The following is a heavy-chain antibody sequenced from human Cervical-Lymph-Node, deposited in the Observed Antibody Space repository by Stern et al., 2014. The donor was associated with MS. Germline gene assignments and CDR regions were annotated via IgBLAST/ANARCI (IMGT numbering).Heavy chain of an antibody. V-gene: IGHV5-51*01. J-gene: IGHJ4*02. CDR3: ARQRYFDY. CDR2: IFPGGSDI. CDR1: GYTFTSYW. Sequence: MQLVQSGPEVKRPGESLKISRQASGYTFTSYWIGWVRQMPGKGLEWIAIIFPGGSDIRYSPSFQGQVTISADKSSSTAYLQWNNLKASDTAIYYCARQRYFDYWGQGTLVTVSS.